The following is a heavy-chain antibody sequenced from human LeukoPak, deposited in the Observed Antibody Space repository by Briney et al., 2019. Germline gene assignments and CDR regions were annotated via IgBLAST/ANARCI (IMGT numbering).Heavy chain of an antibody. J-gene: IGHJ4*02. D-gene: IGHD6-13*01. CDR1: GYTFTGYY. V-gene: IGHV1-2*02. CDR3: ARNVYSSSWYLGIDY. CDR2: INPNSGGT. Sequence: GASVKVSCKASGYTFTGYYMHWVRQAPGQGLEWMGWINPNSGGTNYAQKFQGRVTMTGDTSISTAYMELSRLRSDDTAVYYCARNVYSSSWYLGIDYWGQGTLVTVSS.